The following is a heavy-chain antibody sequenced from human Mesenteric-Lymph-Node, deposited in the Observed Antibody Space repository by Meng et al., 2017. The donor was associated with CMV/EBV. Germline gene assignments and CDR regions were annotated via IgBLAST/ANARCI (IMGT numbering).Heavy chain of an antibody. D-gene: IGHD6-19*01. V-gene: IGHV4-39*01. J-gene: IGHJ4*02. CDR3: ARRGYSSGWLDY. Sequence: SETLSFTCTVSGGSISSSSYYWGWIRQPPGKGLEWIGSIYYSGSTYYNPSLKSRVTISVDTSKNQFSLKLSSVTAADTAVYYCARRGYSSGWLDYWGQGTLVTVSS. CDR1: GGSISSSSYY. CDR2: IYYSGST.